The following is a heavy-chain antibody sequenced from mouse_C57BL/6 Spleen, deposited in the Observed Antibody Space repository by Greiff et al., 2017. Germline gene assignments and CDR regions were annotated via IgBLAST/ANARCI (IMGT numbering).Heavy chain of an antibody. J-gene: IGHJ2*01. CDR2: ISNGGGST. CDR1: GFTFSDYY. V-gene: IGHV5-12*01. Sequence: DVMLVESGGGLVQPGGSLKLSCAASGFTFSDYYMYWVRQTPEKRLEWVAYISNGGGSTYYPDTVKGRFTISRDNAKNTLYLQMSRLKSEDTAMYYCARPQATGYFDYWGQGTTLTVSS. CDR3: ARPQATGYFDY. D-gene: IGHD3-2*02.